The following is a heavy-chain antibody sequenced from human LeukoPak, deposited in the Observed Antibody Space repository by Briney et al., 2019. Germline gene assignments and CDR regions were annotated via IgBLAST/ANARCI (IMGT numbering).Heavy chain of an antibody. CDR2: IYSDGSST. CDR3: ASDRSLPDY. J-gene: IGHJ4*02. Sequence: PVWSLRLSCAASGFTFSSYWMHWLRQAPGKGLVWVSRIYSDGSSTSYADSVKGRLTISRDNTKNTLYLQINSTRAEDTAVYYCASDRSLPDYWGQGTLVTVSS. CDR1: GFTFSSYW. D-gene: IGHD1-26*01. V-gene: IGHV3-74*01.